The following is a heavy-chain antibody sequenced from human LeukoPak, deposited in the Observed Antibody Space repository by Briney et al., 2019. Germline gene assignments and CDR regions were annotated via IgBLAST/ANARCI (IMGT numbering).Heavy chain of an antibody. J-gene: IGHJ4*02. CDR2: ISYDGSNK. D-gene: IGHD1-1*01. CDR3: ARERWPDGIHFDY. CDR1: GFTFSNYA. V-gene: IGHV3-30-3*01. Sequence: PGGSLRLSCAASGFTFSNYAMHWVRQAPGKGLEWVAFISYDGSNKYYADSVKGRFTISRDNAKNSLYLQMNSLRAEDTAVYYCARERWPDGIHFDYWGQGTLVTVSS.